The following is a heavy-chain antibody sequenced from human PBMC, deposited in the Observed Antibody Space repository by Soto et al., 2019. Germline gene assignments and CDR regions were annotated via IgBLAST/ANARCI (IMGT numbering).Heavy chain of an antibody. D-gene: IGHD3-22*01. CDR2: ISSSSSYI. CDR1: GFTFSSYS. CDR3: ARYDSSGYLYGMDV. J-gene: IGHJ6*02. Sequence: EVQLAESGGGLVKPGGSLRLSCAASGFTFSSYSMNWVRQAPGKGLEWVSSISSSSSYIYYADSVKGRFTISRDNAKNSLYLQMNSLRAEDTAVYYCARYDSSGYLYGMDVWGQGTTVTVSS. V-gene: IGHV3-21*01.